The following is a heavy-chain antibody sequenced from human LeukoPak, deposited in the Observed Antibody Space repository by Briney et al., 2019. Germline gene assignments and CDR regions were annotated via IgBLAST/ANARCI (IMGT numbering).Heavy chain of an antibody. CDR3: AKDVSGWFRY. V-gene: IGHV3-23*01. CDR2: TSSSGGST. J-gene: IGHJ4*02. CDR1: GFTLRSHA. D-gene: IGHD6-19*01. Sequence: GGSLRLSCAASGFTLRSHAMHWVRQAPGKGLEWVSATSSSGGSTYYADSVKGRFTISRDNSKDTLYLQMNSLRAEDTAVYYCAKDVSGWFRYGGQGTLVSVSS.